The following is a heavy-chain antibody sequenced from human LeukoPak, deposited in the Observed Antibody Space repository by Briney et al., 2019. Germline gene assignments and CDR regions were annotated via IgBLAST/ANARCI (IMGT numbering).Heavy chain of an antibody. Sequence: GESLKISCKGSGYDFSIYWIAWVRQMPGKGLEWMGIVYPGDSDTRYSPSFQGRVTISADKSISIAYLQWSSLKASDTAIYFCARHVRDYGDYSMSSNIWGQGTMVTVSS. D-gene: IGHD4-17*01. CDR3: ARHVRDYGDYSMSSNI. J-gene: IGHJ3*02. CDR2: VYPGDSDT. V-gene: IGHV5-51*01. CDR1: GYDFSIYW.